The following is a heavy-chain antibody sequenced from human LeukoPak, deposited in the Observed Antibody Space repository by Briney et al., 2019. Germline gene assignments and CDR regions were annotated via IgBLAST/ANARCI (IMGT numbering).Heavy chain of an antibody. CDR1: GFTFSNYA. CDR2: ISYDGNDK. CDR3: ARANYYDSNNWFDP. D-gene: IGHD3-22*01. J-gene: IGHJ5*02. Sequence: GGSLRLSCAASGFTFSNYAMHWVRQAPGKGLEWVAIISYDGNDKYYTDSVKGRFTISRDKSKNTLYLQMNSLRSEDTAVYYCARANYYDSNNWFDPWGQGTLVTVSS. V-gene: IGHV3-30-3*01.